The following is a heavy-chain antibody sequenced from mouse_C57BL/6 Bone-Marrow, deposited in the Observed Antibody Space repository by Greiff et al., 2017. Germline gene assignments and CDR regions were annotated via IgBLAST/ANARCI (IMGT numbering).Heavy chain of an antibody. CDR3: ARQLRAMDY. CDR1: GFTFSSYA. D-gene: IGHD2-4*01. V-gene: IGHV5-4*01. Sequence: EVQVVESGGGLVKPGGSLKLSCAASGFTFSSYAMSWVRQTPEKRLEWVATISDGGSYTYYPDNVKGRITISRDNAKNNLYLQMSHLKSEDTAMYYCARQLRAMDYWGQGTSVTVSA. CDR2: ISDGGSYT. J-gene: IGHJ4*01.